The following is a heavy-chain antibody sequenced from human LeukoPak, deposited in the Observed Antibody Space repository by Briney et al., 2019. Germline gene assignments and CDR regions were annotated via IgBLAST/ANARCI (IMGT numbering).Heavy chain of an antibody. J-gene: IGHJ4*02. V-gene: IGHV1-18*01. CDR2: ISAYNGNT. D-gene: IGHD6-13*01. CDR3: ARDQSLVAYSSTWFDY. CDR1: GYTFTSYG. Sequence: ASVKVSCKASGYTFTSYGIGWVRQAPGQGLEWMGWISAYNGNTDYAQNLQGRVTLTTDTSTTTAYMELRSLGSDDTAVYYCARDQSLVAYSSTWFDYWGQGTLVTVSS.